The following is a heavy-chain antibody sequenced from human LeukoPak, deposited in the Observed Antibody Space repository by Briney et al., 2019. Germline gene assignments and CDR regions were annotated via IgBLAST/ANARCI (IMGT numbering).Heavy chain of an antibody. CDR1: GYTLTDYS. CDR2: IHPDNGDT. CDR3: ASNPVYDRPPIGIDV. Sequence: ASVKVSCKVSGYTLTDYSMHWVRQAPGKGLEWMGCIHPDNGDTNYAQKFQGRVTMTGDTSINTAYMELSRLRSDDTAVYYCASNPVYDRPPIGIDVWGQGTTVT. D-gene: IGHD3-16*01. V-gene: IGHV1-2*02. J-gene: IGHJ6*01.